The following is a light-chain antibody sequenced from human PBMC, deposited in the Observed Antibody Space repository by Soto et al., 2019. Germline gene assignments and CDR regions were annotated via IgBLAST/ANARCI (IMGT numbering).Light chain of an antibody. J-gene: IGKJ5*01. CDR2: GAS. CDR1: QSVSSR. V-gene: IGKV3-20*01. CDR3: QHYVGGSPIT. Sequence: EIVMTHSPGTLSLSPGERATLSCSASQSVSSRLAWYQQKPGQAPRLLISGASSRATGIPDRFSGSGSGTDFTLTISRLEPEDFALYYCQHYVGGSPITFGQGTRLEIK.